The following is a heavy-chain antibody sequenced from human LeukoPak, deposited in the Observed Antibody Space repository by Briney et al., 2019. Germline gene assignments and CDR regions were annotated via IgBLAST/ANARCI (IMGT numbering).Heavy chain of an antibody. CDR1: GGSISSSSYY. J-gene: IGHJ4*02. V-gene: IGHV4-39*07. D-gene: IGHD4-17*01. CDR2: IYYSGST. CDR3: ARFRVAYGDYLGYFDY. Sequence: SETLSLTCTVSGGSISSSSYYWGWIRQPPGKGLEWIGSIYYSGSTYYNPSLMSRVTISVDTSKNQFSLKLSSVTAADTAVYYCARFRVAYGDYLGYFDYWGQGTLVTVSS.